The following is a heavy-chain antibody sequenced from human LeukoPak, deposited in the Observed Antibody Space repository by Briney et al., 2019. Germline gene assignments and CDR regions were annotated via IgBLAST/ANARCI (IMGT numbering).Heavy chain of an antibody. J-gene: IGHJ5*02. CDR1: GGSISSSSYY. CDR2: IYYSGSA. CDR3: ARHSRIQLWLSNWFDP. Sequence: SETLSLTCTVSGGSISSSSYYWGWIRQPPGKGLEWIGSIYYSGSAYYNPSLKSRVTISVDTSKNQFSLKLSSVTAADTAVYYCARHSRIQLWLSNWFDPWGQGTLVTVSS. V-gene: IGHV4-39*01. D-gene: IGHD5-18*01.